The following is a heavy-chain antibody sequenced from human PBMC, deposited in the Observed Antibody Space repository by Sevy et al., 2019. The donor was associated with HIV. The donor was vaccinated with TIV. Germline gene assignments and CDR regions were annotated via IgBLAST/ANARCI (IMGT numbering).Heavy chain of an antibody. Sequence: GGSLRLSCAASGFTFNNYAMNWVRQAPGKGLEWVSAISGSGATTFYADSVKGRFTISRDNPKKTLYLQMNSLRPEDTAVYYCARDLIVPTGMFYYGMDVWGQGTTVTVSS. V-gene: IGHV3-23*01. CDR2: ISGSGATT. D-gene: IGHD2-2*01. J-gene: IGHJ6*02. CDR1: GFTFNNYA. CDR3: ARDLIVPTGMFYYGMDV.